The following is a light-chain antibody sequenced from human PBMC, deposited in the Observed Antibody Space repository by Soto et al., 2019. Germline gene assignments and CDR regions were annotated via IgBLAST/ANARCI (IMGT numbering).Light chain of an antibody. CDR3: QSSDSSLSGSV. CDR1: SSNIGAGYD. V-gene: IGLV1-40*01. Sequence: QSVLTQPPSVSGAPGQRVTISCTGSSSNIGAGYDVHWYQQLPGTAPKLLIYGNSNRPSGVSERYSGSKSGTSASLAITGLQAEDEADYYCQSSDSSLSGSVFGGGTKLTVL. J-gene: IGLJ3*02. CDR2: GNS.